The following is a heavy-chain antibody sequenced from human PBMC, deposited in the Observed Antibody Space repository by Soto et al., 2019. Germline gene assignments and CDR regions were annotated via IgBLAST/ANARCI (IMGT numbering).Heavy chain of an antibody. D-gene: IGHD4-4*01. Sequence: QVQLVQSGAEVKKPGSSVKVSCKASGGTFSSYAISWVRQAPGQGLEWMGGIIPIFGTANYAQKFQGRVTITQDEATSTADMELSSLRSEDTAVYYWARARGGTDYSSAFDIWGQGTMVTVSS. J-gene: IGHJ3*02. V-gene: IGHV1-69*05. CDR3: ARARGGTDYSSAFDI. CDR1: GGTFSSYA. CDR2: IIPIFGTA.